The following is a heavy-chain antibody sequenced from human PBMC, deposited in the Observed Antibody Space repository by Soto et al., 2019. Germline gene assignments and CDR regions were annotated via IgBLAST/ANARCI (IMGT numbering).Heavy chain of an antibody. CDR1: SGSISRSSSY. V-gene: IGHV4-39*01. J-gene: IGHJ4*02. Sequence: QLQLQESGPGLVKPSETLSLTCTVSSGSISRSSSYWGWIRQPPGKGLDWIGSIYYSGNTYYNPSLKRRVTRSIDSAKTQVSLKLNAGTTADTAVYYCGAQDYGDKGYYFETWGQGTLVTVSS. D-gene: IGHD4-17*01. CDR3: GAQDYGDKGYYFET. CDR2: IYYSGNT.